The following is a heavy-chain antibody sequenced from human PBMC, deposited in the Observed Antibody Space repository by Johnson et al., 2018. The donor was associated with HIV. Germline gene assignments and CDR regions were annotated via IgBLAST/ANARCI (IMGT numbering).Heavy chain of an antibody. CDR1: GFTFDDYA. CDR3: AKVRGVGATAAFDI. V-gene: IGHV3-23*04. D-gene: IGHD1-26*01. CDR2: ISGSGGST. Sequence: VQLVESGGVVVQPGGSLRLSCAASGFTFDDYAMHWVRQAPGKGLEWVSGISGSGGSTYYADSVKGRFTISRDNSKNTLYLQMNSLRAEDTAVYYCAKVRGVGATAAFDIWGQGTMVTVSS. J-gene: IGHJ3*02.